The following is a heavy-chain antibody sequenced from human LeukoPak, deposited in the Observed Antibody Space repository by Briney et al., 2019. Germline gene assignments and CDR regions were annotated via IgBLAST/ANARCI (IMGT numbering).Heavy chain of an antibody. CDR3: ARYCSSTSCYTRGTLDY. Sequence: ASVKVSCKASGYTFTSYGISWVRQAPGQGLEWMGWISAYNGNTNYAQKLQGRVTMTTDTSTSTAYMELRSLRSDDTAVYYCARYCSSTSCYTRGTLDYWGQGTLVAVSS. D-gene: IGHD2-2*02. CDR1: GYTFTSYG. CDR2: ISAYNGNT. V-gene: IGHV1-18*01. J-gene: IGHJ4*02.